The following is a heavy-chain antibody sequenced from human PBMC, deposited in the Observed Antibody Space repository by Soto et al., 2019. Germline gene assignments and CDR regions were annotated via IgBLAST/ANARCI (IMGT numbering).Heavy chain of an antibody. CDR1: GFTFRSYS. CDR3: ARRYYNSDAFDI. J-gene: IGHJ3*02. Sequence: PGGSLRLSCAASGFTFRSYSMNWVRQAPGKGLEWVSYISSSSSTIYFADSVKGRFTISRDNAKNSLYLQMNSLRAEDTAVYFCARRYYNSDAFDIWGQGTMVTVSS. D-gene: IGHD1-1*01. V-gene: IGHV3-48*01. CDR2: ISSSSSTI.